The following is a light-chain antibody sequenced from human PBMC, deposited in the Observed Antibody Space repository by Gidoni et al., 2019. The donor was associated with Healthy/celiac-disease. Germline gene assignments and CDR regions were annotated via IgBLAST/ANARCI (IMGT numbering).Light chain of an antibody. J-gene: IGKJ1*01. Sequence: DLQITQSPSTLSASLGDRVTITCRASPSISSWLAWYQQKPGKAPKLLIYKASSLESGVPSRFSGSGSGTEFTLTISSLQPDDFATYYCQQYNSYQRTFGQGTKVEIK. CDR2: KAS. CDR1: PSISSW. V-gene: IGKV1-5*03. CDR3: QQYNSYQRT.